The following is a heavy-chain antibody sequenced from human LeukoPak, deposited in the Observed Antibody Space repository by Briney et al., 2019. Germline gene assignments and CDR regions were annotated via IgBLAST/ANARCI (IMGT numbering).Heavy chain of an antibody. CDR2: ISSSSSYI. V-gene: IGHV3-21*01. CDR3: ARAGGLWSGYLNWFDP. CDR1: GFTFSSYS. Sequence: GGSLRLSCAASGFTFSSYSMTWVRQAPGKGLEWVSSISSSSSYIYYADSVKGRFTISRDNAKNSLYLQMNSLRAEDTAVYYCARAGGLWSGYLNWFDPWGQGTLVTVSS. D-gene: IGHD3-3*01. J-gene: IGHJ5*02.